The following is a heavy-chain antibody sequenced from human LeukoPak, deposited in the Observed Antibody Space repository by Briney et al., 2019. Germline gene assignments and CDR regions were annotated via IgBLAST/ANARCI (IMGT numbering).Heavy chain of an antibody. CDR1: GGSFSGYY. CDR3: ARQVATIRRFDY. D-gene: IGHD5-12*01. Sequence: PSETLSLTCAVYGGSFSGYYWSWIRQPPGKGLEWIGEINHSGSTYYNPSLKSRVTISVDTPKNQFSLKLSSVTAADTAVYYCARQVATIRRFDYWGQGTLVTVSS. J-gene: IGHJ4*02. CDR2: INHSGST. V-gene: IGHV4-34*01.